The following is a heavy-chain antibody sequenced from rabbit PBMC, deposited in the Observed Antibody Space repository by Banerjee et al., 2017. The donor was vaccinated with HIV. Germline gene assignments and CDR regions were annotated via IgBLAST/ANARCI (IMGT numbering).Heavy chain of an antibody. CDR2: IYAGSSGNT. Sequence: QEQLEESGGDLVKPEGSLTLTCTASGFSFSSSYWICWVRQAPGKGLEWIACIYAGSSGNTYYASWAKGRFTISKTSSTTVTLQINSLTAADTATYFCARDVGSSIYMMNLWGQGTLVTVS. J-gene: IGHJ4*01. CDR3: ARDVGSSIYMMNL. D-gene: IGHD8-1*01. CDR1: GFSFSSSYW. V-gene: IGHV1S45*01.